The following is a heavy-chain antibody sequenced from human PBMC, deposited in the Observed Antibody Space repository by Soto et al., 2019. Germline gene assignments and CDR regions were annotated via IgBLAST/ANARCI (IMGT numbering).Heavy chain of an antibody. CDR2: INSDGSST. V-gene: IGHV3-74*01. CDR1: GFTFSSYW. D-gene: IGHD2-2*01. Sequence: GGSLRLSCAASGFTFSSYWMHWVRQAPGKGLVWVSRINSDGSSTSYADSVKGRFTISRDNAKNTLYLQMNSLRAEDTAVYYCARVDQLLGDAFDIWGQGTMVTVSS. CDR3: ARVDQLLGDAFDI. J-gene: IGHJ3*02.